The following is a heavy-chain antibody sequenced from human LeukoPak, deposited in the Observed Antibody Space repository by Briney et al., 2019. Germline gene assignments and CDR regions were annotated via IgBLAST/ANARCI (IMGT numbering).Heavy chain of an antibody. J-gene: IGHJ5*02. CDR2: ISYGGSNK. CDR3: AKDGFDP. Sequence: PGGSLRLSCAASGFTFSSYGMHWVRQAPGKGLEWVAVISYGGSNKYYADSVKGRFTISRDNSKNTLYLQMNSLRAEDTAVYYCAKDGFDPWGQGTLVTVSS. CDR1: GFTFSSYG. V-gene: IGHV3-30*18.